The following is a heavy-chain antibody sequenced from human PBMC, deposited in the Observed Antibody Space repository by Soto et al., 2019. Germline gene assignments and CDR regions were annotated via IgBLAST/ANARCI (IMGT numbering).Heavy chain of an antibody. CDR2: IIPIFDTA. V-gene: IGHV1-69*12. CDR3: AGHSSGVTSYYYGMDV. J-gene: IGHJ6*02. Sequence: QVQLVQSGAEVKKPGSSVKVSCKASGGTFSSYAISWVRQAPGQGLEWMGGIIPIFDTADYAQKFQGRVTITEDEYTNTAYMELSSLRSEDTAVYYCAGHSSGVTSYYYGMDVWGQGTTVTVSS. D-gene: IGHD3-22*01. CDR1: GGTFSSYA.